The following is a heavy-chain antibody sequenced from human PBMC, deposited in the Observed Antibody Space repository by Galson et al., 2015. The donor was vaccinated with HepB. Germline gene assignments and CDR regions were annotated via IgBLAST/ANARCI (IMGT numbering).Heavy chain of an antibody. CDR2: ISSSSSYM. D-gene: IGHD6-13*01. Sequence: SLRLSCAASGFTFSSYSMNWVRQAPGKGLEWVSSISSSSSYMYYADSVKGRFTISRDNAKNSLYLQMNSLRAEDTAVYYCAAYSSSWYYYYYYMDVWGKGTTVTVSS. J-gene: IGHJ6*03. V-gene: IGHV3-21*01. CDR1: GFTFSSYS. CDR3: AAYSSSWYYYYYYMDV.